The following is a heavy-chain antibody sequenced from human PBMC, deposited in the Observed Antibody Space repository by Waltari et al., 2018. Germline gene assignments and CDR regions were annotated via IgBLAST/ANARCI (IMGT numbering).Heavy chain of an antibody. J-gene: IGHJ3*02. V-gene: IGHV1-18*01. D-gene: IGHD3-22*01. CDR2: INAYNGNT. Sequence: GLEWMGWINAYNGNTNYAQKLQGRVTMTTDTSTSTAYMELRSLRSDDTVVYYCAREKGYYYDSSPNAFDIWGQGTMVTVSS. CDR3: AREKGYYYDSSPNAFDI.